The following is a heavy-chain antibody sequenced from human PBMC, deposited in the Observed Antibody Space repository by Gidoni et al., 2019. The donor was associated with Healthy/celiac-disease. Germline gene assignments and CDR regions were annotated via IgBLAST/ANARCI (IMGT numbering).Heavy chain of an antibody. Sequence: QVQLQQWGAGLLKPSETLTLTCAVYGGSLSGYYWSWIRQPQGKGLEWIGEINQSGSTNYNPSLKSRVTISVDTSKNQFSLKLSSVTAADTAVYYCARVSYYDFWSGYYTVWFDPWGQGTLVTVSS. V-gene: IGHV4-34*01. CDR3: ARVSYYDFWSGYYTVWFDP. CDR1: GGSLSGYY. J-gene: IGHJ5*02. CDR2: INQSGST. D-gene: IGHD3-3*01.